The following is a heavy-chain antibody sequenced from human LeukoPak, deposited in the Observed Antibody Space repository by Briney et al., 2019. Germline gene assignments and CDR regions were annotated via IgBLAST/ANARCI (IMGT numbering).Heavy chain of an antibody. J-gene: IGHJ4*02. D-gene: IGHD3-16*01. V-gene: IGHV1-46*01. Sequence: PGGSLRLSCAASGFTFSSYGMHWVRQAPGQGLEWMGIINPSSGSTSYAQKFQGRVTMTRDTSTSTVYMELSSLRSEDTAVYYCARDRGLFSTISVWVGFDYWGQGTLVTVSS. CDR2: INPSSGST. CDR3: ARDRGLFSTISVWVGFDY. CDR1: GFTFSSYG.